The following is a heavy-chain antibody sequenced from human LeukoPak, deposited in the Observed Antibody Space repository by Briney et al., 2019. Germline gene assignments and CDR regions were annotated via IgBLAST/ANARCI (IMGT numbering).Heavy chain of an antibody. V-gene: IGHV4-59*08. CDR3: ARNAAAGRGGDAFDI. J-gene: IGHJ3*02. Sequence: SETLSLTCTVSGGSISSYYWSWIRQPPGKGLEWIGYIYYSGSTNYNPSLKSRVTISVDTSKNQFSLKLSSVTAADTAVYYCARNAAAGRGGDAFDIWGQGTMVTVSS. CDR1: GGSISSYY. D-gene: IGHD6-13*01. CDR2: IYYSGST.